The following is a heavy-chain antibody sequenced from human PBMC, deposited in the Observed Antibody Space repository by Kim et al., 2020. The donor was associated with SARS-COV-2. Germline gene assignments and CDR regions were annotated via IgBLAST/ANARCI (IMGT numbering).Heavy chain of an antibody. V-gene: IGHV4-30-4*01. CDR2: MYYGGSS. CDR3: ASEVVRSVHNWFDP. D-gene: IGHD2-15*01. Sequence: SETRSLTCSVAGDSMNSCDYYWSWIRQPPGKVLEWRGHMYYGGSSNYNPSLESRGTISGDTSKNQFSLRLSSVTAADTAIYFCASEVVRSVHNWFDPWG. J-gene: IGHJ5*02. CDR1: GDSMNSCDYY.